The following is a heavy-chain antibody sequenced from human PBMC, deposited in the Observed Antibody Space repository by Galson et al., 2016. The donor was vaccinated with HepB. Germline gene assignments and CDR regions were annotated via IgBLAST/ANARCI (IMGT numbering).Heavy chain of an antibody. J-gene: IGHJ3*02. Sequence: QSGAEVKKPGESLKISCEGSGYNFTSYWIGWVRQMPGKGLEWMGVIYPGDSETRYSPSFRGQVTISADKSINSAYMQWSTLKASDTAIYHCTRHSNYYGTLRNDDAFDIWGQGTVVTVSS. V-gene: IGHV5-51*01. CDR3: TRHSNYYGTLRNDDAFDI. CDR1: GYNFTSYW. D-gene: IGHD3-10*01. CDR2: IYPGDSET.